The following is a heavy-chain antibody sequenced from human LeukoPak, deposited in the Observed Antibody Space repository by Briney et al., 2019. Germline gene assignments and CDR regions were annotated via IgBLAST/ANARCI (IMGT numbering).Heavy chain of an antibody. Sequence: PGGSLRLSCAASGFTFDDYAMHWVRQAPGKGLEWVSGISWNSGSIGYADSVKGRFTISRDNAKNSLYLQMNSLRAEDTALYYCAKDLLVGDYGGNLFDYWGQGTLVTVSS. CDR3: AKDLLVGDYGGNLFDY. CDR1: GFTFDDYA. CDR2: ISWNSGSI. V-gene: IGHV3-9*01. D-gene: IGHD4-23*01. J-gene: IGHJ4*02.